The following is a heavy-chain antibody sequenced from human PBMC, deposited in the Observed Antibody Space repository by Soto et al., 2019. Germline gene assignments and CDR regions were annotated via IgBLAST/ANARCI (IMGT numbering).Heavy chain of an antibody. CDR3: ARDGRAYWGVVLTALGLYGMDV. CDR2: ISYDGSNK. CDR1: GFTFSSYA. D-gene: IGHD3-3*01. V-gene: IGHV3-30-3*01. Sequence: TGGSLRLSCAASGFTFSSYAMHWVRQAPGKGLEWVAVISYDGSNKYYADSVKGRFTISRDNSKNTLYLQMNSLRAEDTAVYYCARDGRAYWGVVLTALGLYGMDVWGQGTTVTVSS. J-gene: IGHJ6*02.